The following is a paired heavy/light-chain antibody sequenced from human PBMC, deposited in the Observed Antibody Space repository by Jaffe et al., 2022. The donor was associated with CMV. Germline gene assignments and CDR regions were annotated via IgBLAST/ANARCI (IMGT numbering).Heavy chain of an antibody. CDR1: GFAFSTYW. Sequence: EMQLVESGGTLVQPGGSLRLSCAASGFAFSTYWMHWVRQAPGKGLMWVSRIKTDGTTTYYADSVKGRFTVSRDNAKNTLYLQMNSLRAEDTAIYYCARDRDWGGFDYWGQGTLVSVSS. V-gene: IGHV3-74*01. D-gene: IGHD7-27*01. CDR2: IKTDGTTT. J-gene: IGHJ4*02. CDR3: ARDRDWGGFDY.
Light chain of an antibody. Sequence: SYELTQPPSVSVSPGQTARITCSGEPLPNQRTFWYQQKPGQAPVLVIYKDTERPSGIPERFSGSRSGTTVALTISGVQAEDEADYYCQSTDSKGFYWVFGGGSRLTVL. CDR2: KDT. J-gene: IGLJ3*02. CDR3: QSTDSKGFYWV. CDR1: PLPNQR. V-gene: IGLV3-25*03.